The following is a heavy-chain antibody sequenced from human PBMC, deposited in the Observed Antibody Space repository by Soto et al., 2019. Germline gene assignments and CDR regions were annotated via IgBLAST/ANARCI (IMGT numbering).Heavy chain of an antibody. CDR3: AGSPYYYYGMDV. D-gene: IGHD6-13*01. V-gene: IGHV4-59*01. J-gene: IGHJ6*02. Sequence: ASETLSLTCTVSGGSISSYYWNWIRQPPGKGLEWIGYIYYGGSTTYNPSLKSRVTISVDTSKNRFSLKLDSVTAADTAVYYCAGSPYYYYGMDVWGQGTSVTVSS. CDR2: IYYGGST. CDR1: GGSISSYY.